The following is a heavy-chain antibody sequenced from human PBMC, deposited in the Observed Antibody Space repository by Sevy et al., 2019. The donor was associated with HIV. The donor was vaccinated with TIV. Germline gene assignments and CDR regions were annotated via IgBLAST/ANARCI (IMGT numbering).Heavy chain of an antibody. D-gene: IGHD3-16*01. Sequence: SETLSLTCAVYGESISGYYWSWLRQAPGKGLEWIGEITHSGSTNYNPSLKSRLTMSVDTSKNQFSLKLMSVTAADTAVYYCARALGAHFDYWGQGNLVTVSS. CDR2: ITHSGST. CDR1: GESISGYY. J-gene: IGHJ4*02. CDR3: ARALGAHFDY. V-gene: IGHV4-34*01.